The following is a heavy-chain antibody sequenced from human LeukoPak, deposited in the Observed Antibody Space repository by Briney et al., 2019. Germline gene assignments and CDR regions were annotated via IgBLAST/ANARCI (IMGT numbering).Heavy chain of an antibody. J-gene: IGHJ4*02. V-gene: IGHV3-64D*09. CDR3: VKDQLLWFGGGRGYFDY. CDR2: TSSNGGST. CDR1: GFTFSSYA. Sequence: PGGSLRLSCSASGFTFSSYAMHWVRQAPGKGLEYVSATSSNGGSTYYADSVKGRFTISRDNSKNTLYLQMSSLRAEDTAVYYCVKDQLLWFGGGRGYFDYWGQGTLVTVSS. D-gene: IGHD3-10*01.